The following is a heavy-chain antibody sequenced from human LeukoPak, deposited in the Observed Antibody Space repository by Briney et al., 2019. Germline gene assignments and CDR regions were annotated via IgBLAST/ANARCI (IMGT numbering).Heavy chain of an antibody. CDR1: GYTFTTYY. V-gene: IGHV1-46*01. J-gene: IGHJ4*02. Sequence: GASVKVSCRASGYTFTTYYMHWVRQAPGQGLEWMGIINPTGGSTSYAQKFQGRVTMTRDTSTSTVYMELSSLRSEDTAVYYCARSGSGGYSCYWGQGTLVTVSS. D-gene: IGHD5-18*01. CDR3: ARSGSGGYSCY. CDR2: INPTGGST.